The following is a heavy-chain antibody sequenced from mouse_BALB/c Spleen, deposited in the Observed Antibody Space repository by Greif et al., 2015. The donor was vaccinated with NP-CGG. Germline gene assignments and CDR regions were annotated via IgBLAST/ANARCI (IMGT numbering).Heavy chain of an antibody. D-gene: IGHD2-1*01. J-gene: IGHJ3*01. CDR3: AGPDGNYEAWFAY. CDR2: INPGSGGT. V-gene: IGHV1-54*01. Sequence: VQLQQSGAELVRPGTSVKVSCKASGYAFTNYLIEWVKQRPGQGLEWIGVINPGSGGTNYNEKFKGKATLTADKSSSTAYMQLSSLTSDDSAVYFCAGPDGNYEAWFAYWGQGTLVTVSA. CDR1: GYAFTNYL.